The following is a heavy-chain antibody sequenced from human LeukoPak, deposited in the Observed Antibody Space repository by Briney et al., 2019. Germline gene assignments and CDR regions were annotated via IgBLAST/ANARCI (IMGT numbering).Heavy chain of an antibody. Sequence: PSETLSLTCTVSGGSISSYYWGWIRQPAGKGLEWIGRIYTSGSTNYNPSLKSRVTMSVDTSKNQFSLKLSSVTAADTAVYYCARDSNFHYYDSSGYYDYWGQGTLVTVSS. CDR1: GGSISSYY. D-gene: IGHD3-22*01. CDR2: IYTSGST. V-gene: IGHV4-4*07. J-gene: IGHJ4*02. CDR3: ARDSNFHYYDSSGYYDY.